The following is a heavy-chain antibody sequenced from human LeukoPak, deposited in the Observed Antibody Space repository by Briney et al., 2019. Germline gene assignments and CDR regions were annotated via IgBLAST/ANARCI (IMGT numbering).Heavy chain of an antibody. CDR3: ARVNTYYYGSGSYPFDY. Sequence: ASVKVSRKASGYTFTSYDINWVRQATGQGLEWMGWMNPNSGNTGYAQKFQGRVTMTRNTSISTAYMELSSLRSEDTAVYYCARVNTYYYGSGSYPFDYWGQGTLVTVSS. D-gene: IGHD3-10*01. CDR1: GYTFTSYD. V-gene: IGHV1-8*01. CDR2: MNPNSGNT. J-gene: IGHJ4*02.